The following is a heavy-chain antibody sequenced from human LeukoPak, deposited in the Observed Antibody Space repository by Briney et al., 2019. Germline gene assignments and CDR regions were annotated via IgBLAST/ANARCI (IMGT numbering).Heavy chain of an antibody. CDR2: ISSSSSYI. CDR3: ARGLEGPHYYGSGSYSGY. CDR1: GFTLSSYS. Sequence: GGSLRLSCAASGFTLSSYSMNWVRQAPGKGLEWVSSISSSSSYIYYADSVKGRFTISRNNAKNSLSLQMNSLRAEDTAVYYCARGLEGPHYYGSGSYSGYWGQGTLVTVSS. J-gene: IGHJ4*02. V-gene: IGHV3-21*01. D-gene: IGHD3-10*01.